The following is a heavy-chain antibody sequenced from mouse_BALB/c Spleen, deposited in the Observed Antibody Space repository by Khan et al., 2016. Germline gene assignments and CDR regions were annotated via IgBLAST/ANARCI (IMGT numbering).Heavy chain of an antibody. D-gene: IGHD1-2*01. J-gene: IGHJ2*01. CDR3: ARTARIKY. CDR2: ISYSGST. CDR1: GYSITSGYG. Sequence: EVQLQESGPGLVKPSQPLSLTCTVTGYSITSGYGWHWIRQFPGNKLEWMGYISYSGSTNYNPSLKSRISITRDTSKNQFFLQLNTVTTEDTATYYFARTARIKYWGPGTTLTVSS. V-gene: IGHV3-1*02.